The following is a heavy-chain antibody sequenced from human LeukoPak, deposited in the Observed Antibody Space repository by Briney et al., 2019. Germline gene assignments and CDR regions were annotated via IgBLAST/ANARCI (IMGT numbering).Heavy chain of an antibody. Sequence: PSQTLSLTCTVSGGSISSGDYYWSWIRQPPGKGLEWIGYIYYSGSTYYNPSLKSRVTISVDTSKNQFSLKLSSVTAADTAVYYCARGGWTSGTVTNPYYYFDYWGQGTLVTVSS. CDR2: IYYSGST. CDR3: ARGGWTSGTVTNPYYYFDY. J-gene: IGHJ4*02. D-gene: IGHD4-17*01. V-gene: IGHV4-30-4*01. CDR1: GGSISSGDYY.